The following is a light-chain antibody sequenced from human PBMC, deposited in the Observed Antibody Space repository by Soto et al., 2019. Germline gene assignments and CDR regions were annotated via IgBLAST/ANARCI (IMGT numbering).Light chain of an antibody. CDR1: SGHSNYA. V-gene: IGLV4-69*01. CDR3: QTWGSGIVV. J-gene: IGLJ2*01. CDR2: LNSDGSH. Sequence: QPVLTQSPSASASLGASVKLTCTLSSGHSNYAIAWHQQQSEKVPRYLMILNSDGSHSKGDGIPDRFSGSSSGAERYLTISSLQSEDEADYYCQTWGSGIVVFGGGTKLTVL.